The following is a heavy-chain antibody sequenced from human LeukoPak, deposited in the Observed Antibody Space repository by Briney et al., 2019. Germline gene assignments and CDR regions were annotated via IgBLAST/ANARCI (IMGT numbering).Heavy chain of an antibody. D-gene: IGHD3-9*01. CDR3: ARVAYRYSINDWSRTGLGAYATKYYYYMDV. V-gene: IGHV4-34*01. Sequence: SETLSLTCAVYGGSFSDYSWTWIRQAPGEGLEWIGEINHNGGTNHNPSLVSRVIMSVDTSKNQFSLKVSSVTAADTGVYYCARVAYRYSINDWSRTGLGAYATKYYYYMDVWGKGTTVTVSS. CDR2: INHNGGT. J-gene: IGHJ6*03. CDR1: GGSFSDYS.